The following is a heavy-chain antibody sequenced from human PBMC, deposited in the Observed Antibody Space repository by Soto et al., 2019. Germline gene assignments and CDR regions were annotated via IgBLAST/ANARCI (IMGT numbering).Heavy chain of an antibody. D-gene: IGHD6-13*01. J-gene: IGHJ6*02. V-gene: IGHV1-3*01. CDR2: ITAGNGHT. CDR1: GYTFTRSG. Sequence: AASVKVSCKASGYTFTRSGISWVRQAPGQGLEWMAWITAGNGHTKYSQKFQGRVTITRDTSATTAFMELSRPRFEDTAVYYCARGETAAAGYYYGMDVWGQGTTVTVSS. CDR3: ARGETAAAGYYYGMDV.